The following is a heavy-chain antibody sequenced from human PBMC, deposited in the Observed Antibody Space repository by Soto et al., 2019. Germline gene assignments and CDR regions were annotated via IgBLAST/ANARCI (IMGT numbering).Heavy chain of an antibody. CDR3: AKDRRPNYYYGMDV. D-gene: IGHD6-25*01. V-gene: IGHV3-30*18. Sequence: QVQLVESGGGVVQPGRSLRLSCAASGFTFSSYGMHWVRQAPGKGLEWVAVISYDGSNKYYADSVKGRFTTSRDNSENTLYLQMNSLRAEDTAVYYCAKDRRPNYYYGMDVWGQGTTVTVSS. CDR1: GFTFSSYG. CDR2: ISYDGSNK. J-gene: IGHJ6*02.